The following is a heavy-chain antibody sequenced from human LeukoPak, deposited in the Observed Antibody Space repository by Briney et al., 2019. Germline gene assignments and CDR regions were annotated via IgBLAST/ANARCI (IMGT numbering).Heavy chain of an antibody. Sequence: PGGSLRLSRAASGITVSSSYMSWVRQAPGKGLEWVSVFYSGGTTYYADSVKGRFTISRDNSNNTLYLQMNSLRAEDTAVYYCARLNGGGNFDYWGQGTLVTVS. CDR2: FYSGGTT. CDR3: ARLNGGGNFDY. V-gene: IGHV3-66*01. J-gene: IGHJ4*02. D-gene: IGHD4-23*01. CDR1: GITVSSSY.